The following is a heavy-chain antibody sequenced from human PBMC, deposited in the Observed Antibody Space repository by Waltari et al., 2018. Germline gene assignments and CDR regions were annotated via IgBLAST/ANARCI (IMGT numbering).Heavy chain of an antibody. CDR3: ARGGGDYPRNWFDP. V-gene: IGHV4-59*01. CDR1: GGSITSDY. D-gene: IGHD4-17*01. CDR2: IYDSGNT. Sequence: QVHLQESGSGLVKPSETLSLTCPVPGGSITSDYWSWIRQSPGKGLEWIGYIYDSGNTNYNPSLKSRVTISVDTSKNQFSLKLASVTAADTAVYYCARGGGDYPRNWFDPWGQGTLVTVSS. J-gene: IGHJ5*02.